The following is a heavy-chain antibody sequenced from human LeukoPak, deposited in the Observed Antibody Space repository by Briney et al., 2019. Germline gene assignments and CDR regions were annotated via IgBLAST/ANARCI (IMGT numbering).Heavy chain of an antibody. CDR2: ISDSGGSS. CDR1: GFTFSSYW. J-gene: IGHJ4*02. D-gene: IGHD2-2*01. CDR3: ARDRNFPRDQLDY. Sequence: GGSLRLSCAASGFTFSSYWMSWVRQAPGKGLEWVSAISDSGGSSWYADSVRGRSTISRDNSKNTVYLQMQSLRAEDTAVYFCARDRNFPRDQLDYWGQGTLVTVSS. V-gene: IGHV3-23*01.